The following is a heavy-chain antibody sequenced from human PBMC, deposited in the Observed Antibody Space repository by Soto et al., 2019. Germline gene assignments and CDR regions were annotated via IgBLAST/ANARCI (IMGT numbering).Heavy chain of an antibody. CDR2: IYDSGST. D-gene: IGHD3-10*01. V-gene: IGHV4-39*07. CDR1: GGSISSSSYY. J-gene: IGHJ6*02. CDR3: ARENYSGSATYFRLDV. Sequence: PSETLSLTCTVSGGSISSSSYYWGWIRQPPGKGLEWIGYIYDSGSTYYNPSLKSRVTISVDTSKNQFSLKLTSVTAADTAVYYCARENYSGSATYFRLDVWGQGTRVTVSS.